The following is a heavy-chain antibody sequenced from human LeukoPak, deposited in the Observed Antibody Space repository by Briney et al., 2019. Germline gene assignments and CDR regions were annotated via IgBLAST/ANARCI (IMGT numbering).Heavy chain of an antibody. Sequence: ASVKVSCKASGYTFTSYYMHWVRQAPRQGLEWMAIINPSGGSTSYAQKFQGRVTMTRDTSTSTVYMELSSLRSEDTAVYYCARDSRPSYDSSGYYHPGDYWGQGTLVTVSS. CDR3: ARDSRPSYDSSGYYHPGDY. D-gene: IGHD3-22*01. V-gene: IGHV1-46*01. CDR2: INPSGGST. J-gene: IGHJ4*02. CDR1: GYTFTSYY.